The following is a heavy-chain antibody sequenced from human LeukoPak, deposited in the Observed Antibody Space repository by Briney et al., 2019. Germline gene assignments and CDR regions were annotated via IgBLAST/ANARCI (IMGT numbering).Heavy chain of an antibody. D-gene: IGHD1-26*01. CDR2: IKQDGSEK. Sequence: PGGSLRLSCAASGFTFSSYWMSWVRQAPGKGLEWVANIKQDGSEKYYVDSVKGRFTISRGNAKNSLYLQMNSLRAEDTAVYYCARDRFPAGSYWLDDAFDIWGQGTMVTVSS. CDR1: GFTFSSYW. J-gene: IGHJ3*02. CDR3: ARDRFPAGSYWLDDAFDI. V-gene: IGHV3-7*01.